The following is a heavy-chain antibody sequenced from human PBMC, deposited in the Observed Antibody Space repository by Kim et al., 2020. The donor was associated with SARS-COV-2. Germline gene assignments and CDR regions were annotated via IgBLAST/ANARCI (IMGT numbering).Heavy chain of an antibody. V-gene: IGHV1-46*01. Sequence: QGRVTMTRDTSTNIVYMELSSLRSEDTAVYYCARLYDYVWGSYRIDAFDIWGQGTMVTVSS. CDR3: ARLYDYVWGSYRIDAFDI. D-gene: IGHD3-16*02. J-gene: IGHJ3*02.